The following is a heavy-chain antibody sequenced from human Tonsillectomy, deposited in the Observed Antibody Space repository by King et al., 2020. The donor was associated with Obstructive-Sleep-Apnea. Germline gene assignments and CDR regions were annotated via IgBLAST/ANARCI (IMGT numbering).Heavy chain of an antibody. CDR1: GFIFSDYG. D-gene: IGHD3-10*01. CDR2: INSRGRA. CDR3: AKEGGGSGIYWVDS. V-gene: IGHV3-23*04. J-gene: IGHJ4*02. Sequence: EVQLVESGGGMVQPGGSLRLSCAGSGFIFSDYGISWIRQAPGKGLEWVSAINSRGRAFYTVSVRGRFTIPRDNAKYTVDLQVNSLRAEDTATYYCAKEGGGSGIYWVDSWGQGTLVTVSS.